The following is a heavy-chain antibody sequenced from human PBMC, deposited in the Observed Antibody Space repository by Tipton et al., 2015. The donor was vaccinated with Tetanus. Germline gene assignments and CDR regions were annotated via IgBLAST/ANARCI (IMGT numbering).Heavy chain of an antibody. D-gene: IGHD6-6*01. Sequence: SLRLSCAASGFTFSHYWMHWVRQAPGKGLVWVSEIKTDGTDTNYADSVKGRFTISRDNAKNPVFLQMNGLRVDDTAVYYCARDRGRSTSSTSWFDPWGQGTLVTVSS. CDR1: GFTFSHYW. V-gene: IGHV3-74*01. CDR2: IKTDGTDT. CDR3: ARDRGRSTSSTSWFDP. J-gene: IGHJ5*02.